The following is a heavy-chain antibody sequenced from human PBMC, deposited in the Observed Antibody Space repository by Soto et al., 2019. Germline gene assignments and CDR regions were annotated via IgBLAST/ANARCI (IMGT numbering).Heavy chain of an antibody. CDR3: ARENSNYVDF. V-gene: IGHV1-18*01. CDR1: GYTFNTYY. Sequence: GASVKVSCKTSGYTFNTYYISWLRQAPGQGLEWIGWISTYNGNTNYVPKFQGRITMTTDTSTSTAYMELRSLRSDDTALYFCARENSNYVDFWG. CDR2: ISTYNGNT. J-gene: IGHJ4*01. D-gene: IGHD4-4*01.